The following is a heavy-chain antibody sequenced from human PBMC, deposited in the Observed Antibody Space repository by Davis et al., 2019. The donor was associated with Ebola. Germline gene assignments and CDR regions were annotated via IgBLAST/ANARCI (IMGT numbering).Heavy chain of an antibody. CDR2: ISGRATTT. J-gene: IGHJ4*02. CDR1: AITFSRYA. CDR3: ARSPRGGRYYDLSGYYAFDY. D-gene: IGHD3-22*01. Sequence: GESLKISCADSAITFSRYAMSWVRQAPGKGLEWVSGISGRATTTYYADSVKGRFTISRDNSNNTLNLQMNSLRAEDTAAYYCARSPRGGRYYDLSGYYAFDYWGQGTLVTVSS. V-gene: IGHV3-23*01.